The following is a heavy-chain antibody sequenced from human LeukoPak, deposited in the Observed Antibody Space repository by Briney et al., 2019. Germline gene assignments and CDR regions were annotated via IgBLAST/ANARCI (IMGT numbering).Heavy chain of an antibody. J-gene: IGHJ6*03. D-gene: IGHD5/OR15-5a*01. CDR3: ARQVSDYYYYYIDV. CDR2: IYYSETT. Sequence: SETLSLTCTVSGGSISSTSYYWDWIRQSPGKGPEWIGSIYYSETTYYNPSLESRVTISIDTSKNQLSLQLSSVTAADTALYYCARQVSDYYYYYIDVWGTGTTVTVSS. CDR1: GGSISSTSYY. V-gene: IGHV4-39*01.